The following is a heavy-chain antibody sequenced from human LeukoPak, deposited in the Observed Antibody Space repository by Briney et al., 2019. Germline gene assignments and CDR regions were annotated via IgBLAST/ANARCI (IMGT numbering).Heavy chain of an antibody. J-gene: IGHJ4*02. Sequence: ASVKVSCKASGVTFSSYAISWVRQAPGKGLEWMGGIIPIFGSANYAQKFQGRVTITTDESTSTAYMELSSLRSDDTAVYYCASSYDSSGYYGDPFDYWGQGTLVTVSS. CDR2: IIPIFGSA. CDR3: ASSYDSSGYYGDPFDY. V-gene: IGHV1-69*05. D-gene: IGHD3-22*01. CDR1: GVTFSSYA.